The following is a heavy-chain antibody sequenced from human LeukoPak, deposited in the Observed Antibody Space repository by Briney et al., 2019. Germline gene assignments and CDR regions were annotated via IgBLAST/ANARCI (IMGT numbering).Heavy chain of an antibody. J-gene: IGHJ5*02. V-gene: IGHV3-21*01. Sequence: GGSLRLSCAASGFTFSSYDMHWVRQAPGKGLEWVSSISGSSSYIYYADSVKGRFTISRDNAKNSLYPQMNSLRAEDTAIYYCAREVGATSPWGQGTLVTVSS. CDR3: AREVGATSP. CDR2: ISGSSSYI. CDR1: GFTFSSYD. D-gene: IGHD1-26*01.